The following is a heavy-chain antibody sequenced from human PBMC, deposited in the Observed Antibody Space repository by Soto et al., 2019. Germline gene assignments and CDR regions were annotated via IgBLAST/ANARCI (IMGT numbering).Heavy chain of an antibody. CDR3: ARETTGYSSGWYLSRFDY. CDR1: GFTFSSYA. V-gene: IGHV3-30-3*01. D-gene: IGHD6-19*01. J-gene: IGHJ4*02. Sequence: ESGGGVVQPGRSLRLSCAASGFTFSSYAMHWVRQAPGKGLEWVAVISCDGSNKYYADSVKGRFTISRDNSKNTLYLQMNSLRAEDTAVYYCARETTGYSSGWYLSRFDYWGQGTLVTVSS. CDR2: ISCDGSNK.